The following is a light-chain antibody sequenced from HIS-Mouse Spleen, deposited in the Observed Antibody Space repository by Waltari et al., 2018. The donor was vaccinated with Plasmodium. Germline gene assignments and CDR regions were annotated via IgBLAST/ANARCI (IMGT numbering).Light chain of an antibody. Sequence: QSALTQPPSASGSPGQSLTISCTGTGSHVGGYTDVTWYQQHPSTPPKLMIYKVSKRPSGVTDRFSGSKSGNTASLTVSGLQAEDEADYYCSSYAGSNNLVFGGGTKLTVL. CDR1: GSHVGGYTD. J-gene: IGLJ2*01. CDR2: KVS. CDR3: SSYAGSNNLV. V-gene: IGLV2-8*01.